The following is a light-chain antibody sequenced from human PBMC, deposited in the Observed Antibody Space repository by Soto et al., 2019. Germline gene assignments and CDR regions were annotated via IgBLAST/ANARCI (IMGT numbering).Light chain of an antibody. Sequence: DIQMTQSPSSLSASIGDRVTITCRASQGITDFLAWYQQKPGKVPKLLIYAASTLQPGVPSRFSGSGSGTDFTLTISSLQPEDVVTYYGHKYNSAPFAFGPGTKVDIK. J-gene: IGKJ3*01. CDR1: QGITDF. CDR2: AAS. V-gene: IGKV1-27*01. CDR3: HKYNSAPFA.